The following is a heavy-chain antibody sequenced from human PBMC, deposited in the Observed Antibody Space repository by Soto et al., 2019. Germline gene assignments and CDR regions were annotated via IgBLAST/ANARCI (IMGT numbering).Heavy chain of an antibody. J-gene: IGHJ4*02. Sequence: GGSLRLSCAASGFTFSSYAMSWVRQAPGKGLEWVSGISAGGGNTDYADSVQGRFTISRDKSKNTLYLQMNSLTSEDTAVYFCAKSPGLRGTSYYFDYWGQGTLVTVSS. D-gene: IGHD1-1*01. V-gene: IGHV3-23*01. CDR3: AKSPGLRGTSYYFDY. CDR1: GFTFSSYA. CDR2: ISAGGGNT.